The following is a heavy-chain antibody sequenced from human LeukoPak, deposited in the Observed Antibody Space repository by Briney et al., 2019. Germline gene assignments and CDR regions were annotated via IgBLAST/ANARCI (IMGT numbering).Heavy chain of an antibody. CDR1: GGSISGGTYY. CDR2: IYFSGIT. CDR3: ARVMAAADPNWFDS. V-gene: IGHV4-61*02. J-gene: IGHJ5*01. Sequence: KTSQTLSLTCTVSGGSISGGTYYWSWIRQPAGEGLEWIGRIYFSGITNYNPSLKSRVSISVDTSKNQFSLRLKSVTAADTAVYYCARVMAAADPNWFDSWGQGTLVTVSS. D-gene: IGHD6-13*01.